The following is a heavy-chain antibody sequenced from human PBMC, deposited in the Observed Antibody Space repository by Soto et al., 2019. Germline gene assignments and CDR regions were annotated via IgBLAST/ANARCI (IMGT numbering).Heavy chain of an antibody. V-gene: IGHV4-31*03. D-gene: IGHD3-9*01. CDR2: IYYSGST. J-gene: IGHJ5*02. CDR3: ARGLPYYDILTGYYNRYNWFDP. Sequence: SETLSLTCTVAGGYISSGGYYWSWIRQHPGKGLEWIGYIYYSGSTYYNPSLKSRVTISVDTSKNQFSLKLSSVTAADTAVYYCARGLPYYDILTGYYNRYNWFDPWGQGTLVTVSS. CDR1: GGYISSGGYY.